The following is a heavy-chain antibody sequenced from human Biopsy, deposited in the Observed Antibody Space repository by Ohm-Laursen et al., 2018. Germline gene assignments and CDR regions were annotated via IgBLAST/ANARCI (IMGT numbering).Heavy chain of an antibody. V-gene: IGHV3-66*01. CDR2: ISSSGVQ. CDR1: GFIVINND. J-gene: IGHJ6*02. Sequence: SLRLSCAASGFIVINNDISWVRQAPGKGLEWASFISSSGVQYHADSVKGRFTISRDNSKNTLYLQMNSLRAEDTAVYYCVRASIFGVATSGFYYYGMDVWGQGTTVTVSS. D-gene: IGHD3-3*01. CDR3: VRASIFGVATSGFYYYGMDV.